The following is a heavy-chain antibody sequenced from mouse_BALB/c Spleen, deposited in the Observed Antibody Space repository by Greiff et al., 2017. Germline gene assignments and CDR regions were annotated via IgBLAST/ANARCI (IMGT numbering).Heavy chain of an antibody. J-gene: IGHJ3*01. CDR1: GFTFTDYY. CDR2: IRNKANGYTT. Sequence: EVQRVESGGGLVQPGGSLRLSCATSGFTFTDYYMSWVRQPPGKALEWLGFIRNKANGYTTEYSASVKGRFTISRDNSQSILYLQMNTLRAEDSATYYCARDTGYAPFAYWGQGTLVTVSA. D-gene: IGHD2-2*01. V-gene: IGHV7-3*02. CDR3: ARDTGYAPFAY.